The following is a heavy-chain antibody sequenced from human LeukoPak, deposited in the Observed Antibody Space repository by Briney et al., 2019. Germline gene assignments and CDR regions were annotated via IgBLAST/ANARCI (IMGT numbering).Heavy chain of an antibody. J-gene: IGHJ4*02. CDR2: ISTSGSPK. V-gene: IGHV3-11*01. Sequence: PGGSLRLSCAASGFTFSDYYMSWIRQAPGKGLEWVSYISTSGSPKYYADSVKGRFTISRDNAKNSLCLQMNSLRAEDTAVYYCARGQISGDDELFDYWGQGTLVTVSS. CDR3: ARGQISGDDELFDY. D-gene: IGHD5-12*01. CDR1: GFTFSDYY.